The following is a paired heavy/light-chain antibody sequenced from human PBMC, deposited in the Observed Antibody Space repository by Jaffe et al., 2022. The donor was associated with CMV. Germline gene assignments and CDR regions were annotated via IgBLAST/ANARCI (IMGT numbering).Light chain of an antibody. CDR1: QGISSY. V-gene: IGKV1D-8*04. Sequence: VIWMTQSPSLLSASTGDRVIISCRMSQGISSYLAWYQQKPGKAPELLIYAASTLQSGVPSRFSGSGSGTDFTLTISCLQSEDFATYYCQQYYSFPRTFGQGTKVEIK. CDR2: AAS. J-gene: IGKJ1*01. CDR3: QQYYSFPRT.
Heavy chain of an antibody. CDR2: INHSGST. CDR1: GGSFSGYY. CDR3: ARGRLGYCSGGSCRYKDAFDI. J-gene: IGHJ3*02. Sequence: QVQLQQWGAGLLKPSETLSLTCAVYGGSFSGYYWSWIRQPPGKGLEWIGEINHSGSTNYNPSLKSRVTISVDTSKNQFSLKLSSVTAADTAVYYCARGRLGYCSGGSCRYKDAFDIWGQGTMVTVSS. V-gene: IGHV4-34*01. D-gene: IGHD2-15*01.